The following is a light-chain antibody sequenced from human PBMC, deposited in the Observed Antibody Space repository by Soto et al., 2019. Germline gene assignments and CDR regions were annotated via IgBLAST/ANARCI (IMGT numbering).Light chain of an antibody. CDR1: QSINRH. CDR2: DAS. V-gene: IGKV3-11*01. J-gene: IGKJ3*01. Sequence: EIVFPPSPATLSFSPEARATLSCRASQSINRHLAWYRQKPGQAPRLLIYDASNRATGIPARFSGSGSGTDFTLTISSLEPEDFGVYYCQQRSNWPPVTFGGVSNVDNK. CDR3: QQRSNWPPVT.